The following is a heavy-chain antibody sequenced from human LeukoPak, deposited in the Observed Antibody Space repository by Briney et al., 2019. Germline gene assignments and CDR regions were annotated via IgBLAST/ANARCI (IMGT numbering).Heavy chain of an antibody. Sequence: GGSLRLSCAASGFTFSNYGMHWVRQAPGKGLEWVSYISSTGITTYYADSVKGRFTISRDNAKNSLFLQMNSLRAEDTAVYYCARGAEYDGSGSYYDGNWFDPWGQGTLVTVSS. J-gene: IGHJ5*02. CDR1: GFTFSNYG. CDR2: ISSTGITT. D-gene: IGHD3-10*01. CDR3: ARGAEYDGSGSYYDGNWFDP. V-gene: IGHV3-48*04.